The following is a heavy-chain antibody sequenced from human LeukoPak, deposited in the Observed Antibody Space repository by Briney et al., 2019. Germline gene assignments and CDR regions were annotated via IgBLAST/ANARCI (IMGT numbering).Heavy chain of an antibody. D-gene: IGHD5-12*01. J-gene: IGHJ4*02. CDR2: IWYDGSNK. V-gene: IGHV3-33*08. CDR3: ARVTLKYSGYIDY. CDR1: GFRFRNYG. Sequence: GGSLRLSCAASGFRFRNYGMHWVRQAPGKGLEWVAVIWYDGSNKYYADSVKGRFTISRDNSKNTLYLQMNSLRAEDTAVYYCARVTLKYSGYIDYWGQGTLVTVSS.